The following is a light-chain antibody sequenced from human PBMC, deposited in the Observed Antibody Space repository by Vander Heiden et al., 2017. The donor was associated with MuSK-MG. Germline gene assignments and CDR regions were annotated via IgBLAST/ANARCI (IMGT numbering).Light chain of an antibody. CDR1: QSIKTY. V-gene: IGKV1-39*01. CDR2: AAS. Sequence: DIQMTQSPSSLSASVGDRVTITCRASQSIKTYLNWYQQKPGKAPKLLIYAASSLQSGVPSRFSGSGYGKDFTLSISGRQPEDFATYYCQQTVINPPHTFGGGTKVEIK. J-gene: IGKJ4*01. CDR3: QQTVINPPHT.